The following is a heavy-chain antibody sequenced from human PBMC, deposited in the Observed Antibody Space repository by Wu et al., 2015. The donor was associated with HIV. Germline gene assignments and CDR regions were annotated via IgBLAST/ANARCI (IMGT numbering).Heavy chain of an antibody. CDR1: EYTFTAYY. CDR3: ARQLTVTTEKPFDY. Sequence: QVQLVQSGAEVKKPGASVKVSCKASEYTFTAYYTHWVRQAPGQGLEWMGWISSYSGNTDYSQKFQGRLTMTTDTSTNTAYMELRSLTSDDTAVYYCARQLTVTTEKPFDYWGRGNVWSPSPQ. D-gene: IGHD4-17*01. CDR2: ISSYSGNT. V-gene: IGHV1-18*04. J-gene: IGHJ4*03.